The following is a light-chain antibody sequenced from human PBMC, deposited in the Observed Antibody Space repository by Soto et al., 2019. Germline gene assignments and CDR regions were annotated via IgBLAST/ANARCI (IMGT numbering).Light chain of an antibody. CDR2: DAS. CDR1: RSVSSY. V-gene: IGKV3-11*01. Sequence: IVLTQSPSTLSLSPGASAPLSCRATRSVSSYLAWYQQKPGQAPRLLIYDASSRPTDIPARFSGSGSGTDFTLTISSLEPEDFALYYCQQRSNWPITFGQGARLEIK. CDR3: QQRSNWPIT. J-gene: IGKJ5*01.